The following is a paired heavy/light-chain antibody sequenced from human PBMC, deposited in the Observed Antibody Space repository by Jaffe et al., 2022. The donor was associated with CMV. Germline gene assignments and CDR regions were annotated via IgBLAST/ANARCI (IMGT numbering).Light chain of an antibody. Sequence: QSALTQPRSVSGSPGQSVTISCTGTSSDVGGYNYVSWYQQHPGKAPKLMIYDVSKRPSGVPDRFSGSKSGNTASLTISGLQAEDEADYYCCSYAGSYTFAVFGGGTKLTVL. J-gene: IGLJ3*02. V-gene: IGLV2-11*01. CDR3: CSYAGSYTFAV. CDR2: DVS. CDR1: SSDVGGYNY.
Heavy chain of an antibody. D-gene: IGHD3-22*01. V-gene: IGHV2-5*02. CDR1: GFSLSTSGVG. J-gene: IGHJ4*02. CDR2: IYWDDDK. CDR3: AHNNPGGYYDSSGYYNFDY. Sequence: QITLKESGPTLVKPTQTLTLTCTFSGFSLSTSGVGVGWIRQPPGKALEWLALIYWDDDKRYSPSLKSRLTITKDTSKNQVVLTMTNMDPVDTATYYCAHNNPGGYYDSSGYYNFDYWGQGTLVTVSS.